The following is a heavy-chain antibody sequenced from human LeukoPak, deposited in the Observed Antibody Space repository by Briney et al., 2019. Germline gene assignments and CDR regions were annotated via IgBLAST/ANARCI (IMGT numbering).Heavy chain of an antibody. CDR1: GGSTSSYY. Sequence: KASETLSLTCTVSGGSTSSYYWSWIRQPPGKGLEWIGYIYYSGSTNYNPSLKSRVTISVDTSKNQFSLKLSSVTAADTAVYYCASLMDVWGKGTTVTVSS. V-gene: IGHV4-59*01. J-gene: IGHJ6*04. CDR3: ASLMDV. CDR2: IYYSGST.